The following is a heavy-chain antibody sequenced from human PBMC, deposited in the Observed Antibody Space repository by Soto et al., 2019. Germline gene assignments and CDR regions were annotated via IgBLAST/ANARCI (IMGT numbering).Heavy chain of an antibody. CDR3: ARSPREGDKGVDFDY. Sequence: QVQLQESGPGLVKPSETLSLTCTVSGGSISSYYWSWIRQPPGKGLEWIGYIYYSGSSNYNPSLNGRITISLDSSKYQFAPKLSSVTAADTDVYYCARSPREGDKGVDFDYGGQGTLVIVST. CDR2: IYYSGSS. J-gene: IGHJ4*02. D-gene: IGHD5-12*01. CDR1: GGSISSYY. V-gene: IGHV4-59*01.